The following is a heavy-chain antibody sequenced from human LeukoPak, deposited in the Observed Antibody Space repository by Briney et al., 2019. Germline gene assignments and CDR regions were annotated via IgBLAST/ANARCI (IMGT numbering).Heavy chain of an antibody. CDR1: GFTFSSYG. D-gene: IGHD2/OR15-2a*01. Sequence: GGSLRLSCAASGFTFSSYGMHWVRQAPGKGLEWVAVISYDGSNKYYADSVKGRFTISRDNSKNTLYLQMNSLRAEDTAVYYCAKDLYPQPWGQGTLVTVSS. J-gene: IGHJ5*02. V-gene: IGHV3-30*18. CDR3: AKDLYPQP. CDR2: ISYDGSNK.